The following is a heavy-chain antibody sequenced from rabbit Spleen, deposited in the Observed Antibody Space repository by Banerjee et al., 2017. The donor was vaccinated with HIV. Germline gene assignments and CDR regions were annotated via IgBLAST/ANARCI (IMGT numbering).Heavy chain of an antibody. J-gene: IGHJ4*01. Sequence: QEQLVESGGGLVQPEGSLTVTCTASGFSFSDRDVMCWVRQAPGKGLEWIACINAATGKPVYATWAKGRFTISRTSSTTVTLRMTSLTAADRATYFCARDLVGVIGWNFYLWGQGTLVTVS. CDR2: INAATGKP. CDR3: ARDLVGVIGWNFYL. D-gene: IGHD1-1*01. CDR1: GFSFSDRDV. V-gene: IGHV1S45*01.